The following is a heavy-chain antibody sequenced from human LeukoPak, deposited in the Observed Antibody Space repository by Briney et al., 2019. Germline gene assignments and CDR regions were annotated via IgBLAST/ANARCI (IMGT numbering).Heavy chain of an antibody. CDR3: AKSRGGRDKYYFDY. V-gene: IGHV3-9*01. CDR1: GFTFDDYA. D-gene: IGHD2-15*01. Sequence: GRSLRLSCAASGFTFDDYAMHWVRQAPGKDLEWVSGISWNSGSIGFADSVKGRFTISRDNAKNSLYLQMNSLRAEDTALYYCAKSRGGRDKYYFDYWGQGTLVTVSS. CDR2: ISWNSGSI. J-gene: IGHJ4*02.